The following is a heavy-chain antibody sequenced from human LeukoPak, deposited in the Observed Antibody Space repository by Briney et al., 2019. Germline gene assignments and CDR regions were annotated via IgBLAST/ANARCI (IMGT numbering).Heavy chain of an antibody. CDR2: IIPIFGTA. V-gene: IGHV1-69*05. Sequence: SVKVSFKASRGTFSSYAISWVRQAPGQGLEWMGRIIPIFGTANYAQKFQGRVTITTDESTSTAYMELSSLRSEDTAVYYCARNRGSSNAFDIWGQGTMVTVSS. J-gene: IGHJ3*02. CDR3: ARNRGSSNAFDI. D-gene: IGHD6-6*01. CDR1: RGTFSSYA.